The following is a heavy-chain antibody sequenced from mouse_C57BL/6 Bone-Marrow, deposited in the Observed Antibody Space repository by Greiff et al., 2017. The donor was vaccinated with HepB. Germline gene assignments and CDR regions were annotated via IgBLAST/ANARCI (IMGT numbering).Heavy chain of an antibody. V-gene: IGHV3-8*01. CDR1: GYSITSDY. Sequence: DVKLVESGPGLAKPSQTLSLTCSVTGYSITSDYWNWIRKFPGNKLEYMGYISYSGSTYYNPSLKSRISITRDTSKNQYYLQLNSVTTEDTATYYCARYSIPYGYDVGFDYWGQGTTLTVSS. CDR2: ISYSGST. CDR3: ARYSIPYGYDVGFDY. J-gene: IGHJ2*01. D-gene: IGHD2-2*01.